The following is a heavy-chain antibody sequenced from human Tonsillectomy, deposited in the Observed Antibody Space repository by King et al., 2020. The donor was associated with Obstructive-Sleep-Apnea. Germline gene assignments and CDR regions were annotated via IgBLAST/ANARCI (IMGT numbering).Heavy chain of an antibody. Sequence: VQLVESGGGMVQPGGSLRLSCLASGFTFSSYAISWVRQAPGKGLEWVSAIKTRGTTFYAASVGGRFTISRDNSKYTVNLQVNSLRAEDTALYYCAKEGGGSGIYWVDSWGQGTLVTVSS. CDR3: AKEGGGSGIYWVDS. J-gene: IGHJ4*02. CDR1: GFTFSSYA. V-gene: IGHV3-23*04. D-gene: IGHD3-10*01. CDR2: IKTRGTT.